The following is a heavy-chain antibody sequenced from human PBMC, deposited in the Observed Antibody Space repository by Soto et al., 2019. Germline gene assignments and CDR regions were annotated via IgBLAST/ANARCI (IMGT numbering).Heavy chain of an antibody. D-gene: IGHD2-15*01. CDR1: GYTFTSYG. CDR3: ATGYCSGGSCSTAIDY. J-gene: IGHJ4*02. V-gene: IGHV1-18*01. CDR2: ISAYNGNT. Sequence: QVQLVQSGAEVKKPGASVKVSCKASGYTFTSYGISWVRQAPGQGLEWMGWISAYNGNTNYAQKLQDRVTMTTDTSTSTAYMELRSLRSDDTAVYYCATGYCSGGSCSTAIDYWGQGTLVTVSS.